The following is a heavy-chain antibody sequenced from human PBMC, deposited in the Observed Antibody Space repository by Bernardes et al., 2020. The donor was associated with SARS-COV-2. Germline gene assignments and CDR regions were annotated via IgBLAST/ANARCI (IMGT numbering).Heavy chain of an antibody. D-gene: IGHD3-10*01. CDR1: GYTFPSYG. J-gene: IGHJ5*02. CDR2: ISAYNDNT. CDR3: ATAAVRGVSNWFDP. Sequence: ASVKVSCKASGYTFPSYGITWVRQAPGQGLEWMGWISAYNDNTNYAQKFQGRITLTTDTFTSTAYMELRSLKSDDTAVYYCATAAVRGVSNWFDPWGQGTLVNVSS. V-gene: IGHV1-18*01.